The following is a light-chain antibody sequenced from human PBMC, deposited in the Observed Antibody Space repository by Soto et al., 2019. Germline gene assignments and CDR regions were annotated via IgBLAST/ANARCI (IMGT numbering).Light chain of an antibody. J-gene: IGLJ2*01. Sequence: QSVLTQPASVSGSPGQSITISCTGTSSDVGSYNLVSWYQQHPGKAPKLMIYEGSKRPSGVSNRFSGSKSGNTASLTISGLQAEDEAGYYCCSYAGSSTFHVVFGGGTKLTVL. CDR3: CSYAGSSTFHVV. CDR1: SSDVGSYNL. V-gene: IGLV2-23*03. CDR2: EGS.